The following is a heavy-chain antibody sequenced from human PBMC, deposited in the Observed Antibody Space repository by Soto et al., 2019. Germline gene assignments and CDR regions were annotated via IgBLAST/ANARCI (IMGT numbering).Heavy chain of an antibody. D-gene: IGHD5-18*01. CDR3: VKERSGHSYADS. J-gene: IGHJ4*02. CDR1: GFTFSNYA. CDR2: ISGSGDRT. V-gene: IGHV3-23*01. Sequence: EVPLLESGGALVQPGGSLRLSCAASGFTFSNYAMSWLRQPPGKGLEWVSAISGSGDRTYYADSVKGRFTISRDNSKNTLYLQMNSLRAEDSAVYYCVKERSGHSYADSWGQGTLVTVSS.